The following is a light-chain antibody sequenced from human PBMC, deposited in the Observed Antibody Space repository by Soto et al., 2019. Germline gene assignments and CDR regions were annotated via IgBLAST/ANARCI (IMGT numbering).Light chain of an antibody. V-gene: IGKV3-15*01. Sequence: ELVKTEYPATLSVSPGERATLSCRASQSVSSNLAWYQQKPGQAPRLLIYGASTRATGIPARFSGSGSGTEFTLTISSLQSEDFAVYYCQQYNNWPLTFGGGTKVEIK. CDR2: GAS. CDR3: QQYNNWPLT. CDR1: QSVSSN. J-gene: IGKJ4*01.